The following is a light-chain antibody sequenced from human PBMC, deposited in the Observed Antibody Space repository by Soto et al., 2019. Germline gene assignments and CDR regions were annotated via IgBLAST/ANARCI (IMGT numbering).Light chain of an antibody. CDR2: KVS. Sequence: DLVMDQSALSVPVTLGQPASISCRPNQSLVHSDGIAYFSWFQQRPGRSPRRLIYKVSNRDSGVPARFSGSGSGTDFALKISRVEAEDVGVYYCMQGTHWPITFGQGTRLEIK. J-gene: IGKJ5*01. CDR1: QSLVHSDGIAY. CDR3: MQGTHWPIT. V-gene: IGKV2-30*02.